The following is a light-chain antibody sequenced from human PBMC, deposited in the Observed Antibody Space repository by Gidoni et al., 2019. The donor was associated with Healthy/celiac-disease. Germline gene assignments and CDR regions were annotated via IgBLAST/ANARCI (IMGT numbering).Light chain of an antibody. CDR1: QSISSY. CDR3: QQSYSTPIT. Sequence: DIHMTQSPSSLSASVGDRVTITCRASQSISSYLNWYQQKPGKAPKLLIYAASSLQSGVPSRFSGSGSGTDFTLTISSLQPEDCATYYCQQSYSTPITFGQGTRLEIK. V-gene: IGKV1-39*01. CDR2: AAS. J-gene: IGKJ5*01.